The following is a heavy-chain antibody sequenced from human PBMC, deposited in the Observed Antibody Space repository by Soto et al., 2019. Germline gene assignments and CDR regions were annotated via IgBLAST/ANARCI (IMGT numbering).Heavy chain of an antibody. V-gene: IGHV1-69*13. J-gene: IGHJ5*02. Sequence: SVKVSFKASGGTFSSYAISWLRQAPGQGLEWMGGIIPIFGTANYAQKFQGRVTITADESTSTAYMELSSLRSEDTAVYYCARIRGPIVVVPAANNWFDPWGQGTLVTVSS. CDR2: IIPIFGTA. CDR3: ARIRGPIVVVPAANNWFDP. D-gene: IGHD2-2*01. CDR1: GGTFSSYA.